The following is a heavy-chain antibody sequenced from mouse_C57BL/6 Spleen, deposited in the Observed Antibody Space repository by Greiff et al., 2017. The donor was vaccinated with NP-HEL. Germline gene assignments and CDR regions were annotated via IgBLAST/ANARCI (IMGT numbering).Heavy chain of an antibody. V-gene: IGHV1-64*01. CDR1: GYTFTSYW. CDR3: AGGYDYGDWYFDV. J-gene: IGHJ1*03. Sequence: VQLQQSGAELVKPGASVKLSCKASGYTFTSYWMHWVKQRPGQGLEWIGMIHPNSGSTNYNEKFKSKATLTVDKSSSTAYMQLSSLTSEDSAFCYCAGGYDYGDWYFDVWGTGTTVTVSS. D-gene: IGHD2-4*01. CDR2: IHPNSGST.